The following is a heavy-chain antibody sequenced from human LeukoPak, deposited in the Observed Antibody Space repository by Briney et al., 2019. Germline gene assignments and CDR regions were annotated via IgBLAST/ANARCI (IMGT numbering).Heavy chain of an antibody. CDR3: VRNLMQFTGLAY. Sequence: ASVKVSCKASGDTFTTSHMHWVRQAPGQGLEWMGKINPSGGSTTYAQQFQGRVSMTRDLSMSTVYMELSSVRSEDTAVYYCVRNLMQFTGLAYWGQGTLVTVSS. CDR1: GDTFTTSH. D-gene: IGHD2-8*02. CDR2: INPSGGST. V-gene: IGHV1-46*01. J-gene: IGHJ4*02.